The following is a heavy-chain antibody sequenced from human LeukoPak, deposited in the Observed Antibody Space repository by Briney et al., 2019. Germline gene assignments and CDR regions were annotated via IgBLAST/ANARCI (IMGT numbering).Heavy chain of an antibody. Sequence: GGSLRLSCAASGFTFSSYSMNWVRQAPGKGLEWVSYISSSSSTIYYADSVKGRFTISRDNAKNSLYLQMNSLRAEDTAVYYCASDHYDAFDIWGQGTMVTVSS. CDR2: ISSSSSTI. CDR3: ASDHYDAFDI. V-gene: IGHV3-48*01. CDR1: GFTFSSYS. J-gene: IGHJ3*02.